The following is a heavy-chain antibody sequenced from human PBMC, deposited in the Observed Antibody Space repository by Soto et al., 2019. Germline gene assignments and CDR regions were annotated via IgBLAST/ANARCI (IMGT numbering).Heavy chain of an antibody. D-gene: IGHD3-9*01. CDR1: GGSVSSGSYY. Sequence: QVQLQESGPGLVKPSETLSLTCTVSGGSVSSGSYYWSWIRQPPGKGLEWIGYIYYSGSTNYNPSLKSRVTISVDTSKNQFSLKLSSVTAADTAVYYCAREGFTINYYYGMDVWGQGTTVTVSS. V-gene: IGHV4-61*01. CDR3: AREGFTINYYYGMDV. CDR2: IYYSGST. J-gene: IGHJ6*02.